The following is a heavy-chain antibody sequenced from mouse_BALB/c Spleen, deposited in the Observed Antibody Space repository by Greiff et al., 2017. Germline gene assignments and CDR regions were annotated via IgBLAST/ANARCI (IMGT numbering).Heavy chain of an antibody. CDR1: GFTFSSYT. J-gene: IGHJ2*01. Sequence: EVKVEESGGGLVKPGGSLKLSCAASGFTFSSYTMSWVRQTPEKRLEWVATISSGGSYTYYPDSVKGRFTISRDNAKNTLYLQMSSLKSEDTAMYYCTRDRGGLWGQGTTLTVSS. CDR2: ISSGGSYT. V-gene: IGHV5-6-4*01. CDR3: TRDRGGL.